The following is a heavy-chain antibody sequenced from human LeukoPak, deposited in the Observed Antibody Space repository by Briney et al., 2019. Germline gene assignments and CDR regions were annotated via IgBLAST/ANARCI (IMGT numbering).Heavy chain of an antibody. J-gene: IGHJ4*02. CDR1: GFTFSSYG. D-gene: IGHD5-24*01. CDR3: AKTDGYNAYQYFDY. CDR2: IRYDGSNK. Sequence: GGSLRLSRAASGFTFSSYGMHWVRQAPGKGLEWVAFIRYDGSNKYYADSVKGRFTISRDNSKNTLYLQMNSLRAEGTAVYYCAKTDGYNAYQYFDYWGQGTLVTVSS. V-gene: IGHV3-30*02.